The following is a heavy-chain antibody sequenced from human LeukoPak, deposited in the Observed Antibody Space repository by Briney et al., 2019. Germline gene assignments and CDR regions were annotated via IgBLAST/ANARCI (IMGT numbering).Heavy chain of an antibody. CDR2: ISYDGSNK. J-gene: IGHJ4*02. CDR3: ARGANRAYGSGSYYHFDY. Sequence: GGSLRLSCAASGFTFSSYAMPWVRQAPGKGLEWVAIISYDGSNKYYADSVKGRFTISRDNSKNTLYLQMDSLRAEDTAVYYCARGANRAYGSGSYYHFDYWGQGTLVTVSS. CDR1: GFTFSSYA. V-gene: IGHV3-30-3*01. D-gene: IGHD3-10*01.